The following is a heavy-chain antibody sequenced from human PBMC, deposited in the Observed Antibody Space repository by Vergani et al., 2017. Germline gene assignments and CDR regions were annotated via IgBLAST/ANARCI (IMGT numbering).Heavy chain of an antibody. CDR1: GFIFSNYW. Sequence: EVKLVQSGGNLVQPGESLRLSCVASGFIFSNYWMTWVRQAPGKGPEWVANINQDGSEKYYVDSVKGRFTISRDNATNSLYLQMSSLSAEDPAVYYCARGAGGYGDYVYWGQGTLVTVSS. V-gene: IGHV3-7*01. D-gene: IGHD4-17*01. CDR3: ARGAGGYGDYVY. J-gene: IGHJ1*01. CDR2: INQDGSEK.